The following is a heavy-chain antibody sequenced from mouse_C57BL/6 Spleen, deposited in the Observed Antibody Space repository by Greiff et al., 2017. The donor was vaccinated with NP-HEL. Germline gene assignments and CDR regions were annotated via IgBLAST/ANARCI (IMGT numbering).Heavy chain of an antibody. J-gene: IGHJ3*01. V-gene: IGHV5-6*01. CDR1: GFTFSSYG. CDR3: ARRESTMVKAY. D-gene: IGHD2-2*01. Sequence: EVHLVESGGDLVKPGGSLKLSCAASGFTFSSYGMSWVRQTPDKRLEWVATISSGGSYTYYPDSVKGRFTISRDNAKNTLYLQMSSLKSEDTAMYYCARRESTMVKAYWGQGTLVTVSA. CDR2: ISSGGSYT.